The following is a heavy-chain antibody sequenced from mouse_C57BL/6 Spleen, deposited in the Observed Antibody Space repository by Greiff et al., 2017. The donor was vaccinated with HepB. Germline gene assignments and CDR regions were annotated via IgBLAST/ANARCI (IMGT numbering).Heavy chain of an antibody. V-gene: IGHV1-82*01. CDR3: ARLRDYYGSSAFAY. CDR2: IYPGDGDT. J-gene: IGHJ3*01. D-gene: IGHD1-1*01. Sequence: QVQLKESGPELVKPGASVKISCKASGYSFSSSWMNWVKQRPGKGLEWIGRIYPGDGDTNYNGKFKGKATLTADKSSSTAYMQLSSLTSEDSAVYFCARLRDYYGSSAFAYWGQGTLVTVSA. CDR1: GYSFSSSW.